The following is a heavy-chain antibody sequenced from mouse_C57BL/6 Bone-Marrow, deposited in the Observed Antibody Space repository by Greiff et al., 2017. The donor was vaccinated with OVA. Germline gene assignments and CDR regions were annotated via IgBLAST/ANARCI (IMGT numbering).Heavy chain of an antibody. Sequence: EVQLQESGPGLVKPSQSLSLTCSVTGYSITSGYYWNWIRQFPGNKLEWMGYISYDGSNNYNPSLKNRISITRDTSKNQFFLKLNSVTTEDTATYYCARDRMAMDYWGQGTSVTVSS. CDR1: GYSITSGYY. V-gene: IGHV3-6*01. CDR2: ISYDGSN. CDR3: ARDRMAMDY. J-gene: IGHJ4*01.